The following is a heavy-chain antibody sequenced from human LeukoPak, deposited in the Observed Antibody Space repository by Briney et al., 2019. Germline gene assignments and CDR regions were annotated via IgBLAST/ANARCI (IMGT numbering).Heavy chain of an antibody. CDR3: ARAYYDSSAPLYGMDV. CDR1: GFTFSSYS. J-gene: IGHJ6*02. V-gene: IGHV3-21*01. D-gene: IGHD3-22*01. Sequence: PGGSLRLSCAASGFTFSSYSMNWVRQAPGRGLEWVSSISSSRSYINYADSVRGRFTISGDNAKNSLYLQMNSLRAEDTAVYYCARAYYDSSAPLYGMDVWGQGTTVTVSS. CDR2: ISSSRSYI.